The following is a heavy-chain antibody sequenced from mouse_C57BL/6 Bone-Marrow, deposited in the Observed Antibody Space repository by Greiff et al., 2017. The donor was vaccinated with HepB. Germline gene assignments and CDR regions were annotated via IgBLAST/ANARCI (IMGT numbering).Heavy chain of an antibody. J-gene: IGHJ2*01. CDR1: GYTFTDYN. V-gene: IGHV1-22*01. D-gene: IGHD2-4*01. Sequence: VHVKQSGPELVKPGASVKMSCKASGYTFTDYNMHWVKQSHGKSLEWIGYINPNNGGTSYNQKFKGKATLTVNKSSSTAYMELRSLTSEDSAVYYCASRGRDYDDGDYWGQGTTLTVSS. CDR2: INPNNGGT. CDR3: ASRGRDYDDGDY.